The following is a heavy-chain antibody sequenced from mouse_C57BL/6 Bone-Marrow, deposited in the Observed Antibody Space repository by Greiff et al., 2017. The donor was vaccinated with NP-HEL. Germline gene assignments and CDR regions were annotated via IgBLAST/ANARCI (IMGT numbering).Heavy chain of an antibody. Sequence: LVESGAELVRPGTSVKVSCKASGYAFTNYLIEWVKQRPGQGLAWIGVINPGSGGTNYNEKFKGKATLTADKSSSTAYMQLSSLTSEDSAVYFCARSLLGRGYFDYWGQGTTLTVSS. CDR3: ARSLLGRGYFDY. J-gene: IGHJ2*01. CDR1: GYAFTNYL. V-gene: IGHV1-54*01. CDR2: INPGSGGT. D-gene: IGHD4-1*01.